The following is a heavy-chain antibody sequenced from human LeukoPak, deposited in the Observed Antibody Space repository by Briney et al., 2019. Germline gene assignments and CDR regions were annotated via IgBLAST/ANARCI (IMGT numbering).Heavy chain of an antibody. V-gene: IGHV4-4*09. Sequence: SETLSLTCTVSGGSMSSFYWSWIRQPPGKGLEWIGDIYTSGSTNYNPSFRSRVTISVDTSEKKFSLKLTSVTAADTAVYYCSRSGLYYYMDVWGKGTTVTVSS. CDR3: SRSGLYYYMDV. CDR2: IYTSGST. J-gene: IGHJ6*03. CDR1: GGSMSSFY.